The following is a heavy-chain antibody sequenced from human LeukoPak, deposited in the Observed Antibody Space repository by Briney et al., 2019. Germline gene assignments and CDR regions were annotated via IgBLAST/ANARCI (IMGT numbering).Heavy chain of an antibody. V-gene: IGHV3-30-3*01. J-gene: IGHJ4*02. D-gene: IGHD2-15*01. Sequence: GRSLRLSCAASGFTFSSYAMHWVRQAPGKGLEWVAVISYDGSNKYYADSVKGRFTISRDNSKNTLYLQMNSLRAEDTAVYYCARDHVVVVAATSPLSWGQGTLVTVSS. CDR3: ARDHVVVVAATSPLS. CDR1: GFTFSSYA. CDR2: ISYDGSNK.